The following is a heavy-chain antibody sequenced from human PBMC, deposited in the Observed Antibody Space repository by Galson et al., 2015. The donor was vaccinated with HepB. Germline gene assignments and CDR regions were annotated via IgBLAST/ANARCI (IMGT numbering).Heavy chain of an antibody. CDR3: ARRQIYGGGIYSMDV. D-gene: IGHD2-21*01. Sequence: QSGAEVKKPGESLEISCEGSGYRFSMYWIGWVRQMPGRGLEWMGSIYPGASETRYSPSFQGQVTISAEKSISTAYLQWSSLKASDTAMYYCARRQIYGGGIYSMDVWDQGTTVTVSS. J-gene: IGHJ6*02. CDR1: GYRFSMYW. V-gene: IGHV5-51*01. CDR2: IYPGASET.